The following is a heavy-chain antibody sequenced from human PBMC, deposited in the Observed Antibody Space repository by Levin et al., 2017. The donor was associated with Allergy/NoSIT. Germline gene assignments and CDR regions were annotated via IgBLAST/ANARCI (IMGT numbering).Heavy chain of an antibody. D-gene: IGHD4-11*01. CDR3: ARDVYGVGNYGVFGAFDI. CDR2: IWYDGSNK. V-gene: IGHV3-33*01. Sequence: GGSLRLSCAASGFTFSSYGMHWVRQAPGKGLEWVAVIWYDGSNKYYADSVKGRFTISRDNSKNTLYLQMNSLRAEDTAVYYCARDVYGVGNYGVFGAFDIWGQGTMVTVSS. J-gene: IGHJ3*02. CDR1: GFTFSSYG.